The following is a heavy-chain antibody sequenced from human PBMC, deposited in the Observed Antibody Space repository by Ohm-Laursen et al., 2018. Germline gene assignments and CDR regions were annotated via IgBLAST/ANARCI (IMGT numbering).Heavy chain of an antibody. CDR3: AFCGPVCG. D-gene: IGHD5/OR15-5a*01. CDR2: ISASGANT. V-gene: IGHV3-23*01. J-gene: IGHJ4*02. Sequence: GSLRLSCAASGADWRFSFYRYAFAWVRQAPGKGLEWLSGISASGANTNYADSVRGRFTISRDNSKNTIHLDINSLRGEDTATYYCAFCGPVCGWGQGTLVRVSS. CDR1: GADWRFSFYRYA.